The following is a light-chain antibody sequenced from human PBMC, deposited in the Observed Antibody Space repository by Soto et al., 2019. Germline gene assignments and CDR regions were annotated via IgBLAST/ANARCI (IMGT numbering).Light chain of an antibody. CDR2: DNN. V-gene: IGLV1-51*01. J-gene: IGLJ1*01. CDR3: GTWDSSLRAYNYV. Sequence: QSVLTQPPSVSAAPGQKVTISCSGSSSNIGNNYVSWYQQLPGTAPKLLIYDNNKRPSGIPDRFSGSKSGTSATLGITGLQTGDEADYYCGTWDSSLRAYNYVFGTGTKVPVL. CDR1: SSNIGNNY.